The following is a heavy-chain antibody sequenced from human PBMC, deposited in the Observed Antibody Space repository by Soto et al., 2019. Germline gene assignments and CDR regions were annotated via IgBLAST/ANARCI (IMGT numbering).Heavy chain of an antibody. CDR1: GYSISSGYY. V-gene: IGHV4-38-2*02. CDR2: IYHSGST. J-gene: IGHJ6*02. Sequence: SETLSLTCAVSGYSISSGYYWGWIRQPPGKGLEWIGSIYHSGSTYYNPSLKSRVTISVDTSKNQFSLKLSSVTTADTAVYYCARDVVDIVATMGGMDVWGQGTTVTVSS. D-gene: IGHD5-12*01. CDR3: ARDVVDIVATMGGMDV.